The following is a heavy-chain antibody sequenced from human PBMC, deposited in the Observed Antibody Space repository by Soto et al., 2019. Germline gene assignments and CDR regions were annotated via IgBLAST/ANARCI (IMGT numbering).Heavy chain of an antibody. J-gene: IGHJ4*02. V-gene: IGHV3-23*01. CDR2: ITGRGFST. CDR3: AKESGLQYQLLYNFDY. Sequence: EVQLLESGGGLVQPGGSLRLSCAASGFSFSNYVMSWVRQAPGKGLEWVSGITGRGFSTYYADSVKGRFTLSRDNSKKEVYLQMNSLRAEDTAVYYCAKESGLQYQLLYNFDYGGQGTLVTVSS. CDR1: GFSFSNYV. D-gene: IGHD2-2*02.